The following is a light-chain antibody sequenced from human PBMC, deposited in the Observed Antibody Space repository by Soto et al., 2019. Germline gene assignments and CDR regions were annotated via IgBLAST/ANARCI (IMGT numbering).Light chain of an antibody. Sequence: EIVLTQSPGTLSLSPGERATLSCRASQSVSSSYLAWYQQKPGQAPRLLIYCASSRATGIPDRFSGSGSGTDFTLTISRLEPEDFAVYYCQQYGSSPMVTFGPGTKVDIK. CDR2: CAS. CDR3: QQYGSSPMVT. J-gene: IGKJ3*01. V-gene: IGKV3-20*01. CDR1: QSVSSSY.